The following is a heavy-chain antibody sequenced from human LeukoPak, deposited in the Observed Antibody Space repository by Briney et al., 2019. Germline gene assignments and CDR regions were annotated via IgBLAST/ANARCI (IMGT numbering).Heavy chain of an antibody. CDR3: ARAGYSSSSSTLFDP. J-gene: IGHJ5*02. CDR2: IYTSGST. V-gene: IGHV4-4*07. D-gene: IGHD6-13*01. CDR1: GGSISSSYY. Sequence: PSGTLSLTCAVSGGSISSSYYWSWIRQPAGKGLEWIGRIYTSGSTNYNPSLKSRVTMSVDTSKNQFSLKLSSVTAADTAVYYCARAGYSSSSSTLFDPWGQGTLVTVSS.